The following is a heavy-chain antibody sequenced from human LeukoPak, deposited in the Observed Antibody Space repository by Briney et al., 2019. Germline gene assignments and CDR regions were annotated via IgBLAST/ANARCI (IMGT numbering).Heavy chain of an antibody. D-gene: IGHD3-10*01. CDR2: IYYSGST. CDR3: ARDEAAMVPFFDY. CDR1: GGSISSYY. V-gene: IGHV4-59*01. J-gene: IGHJ4*02. Sequence: SETLSLTCAVSGGSISSYYWSWIRQPPGKGLEWIGYIYYSGSTNYNPSLKSRVTISVDTSKNQFSLKLSSVTAADTAVYYCARDEAAMVPFFDYWGQGTLVTVSS.